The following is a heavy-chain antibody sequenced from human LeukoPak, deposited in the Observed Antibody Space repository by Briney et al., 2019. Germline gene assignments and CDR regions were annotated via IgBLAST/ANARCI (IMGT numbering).Heavy chain of an antibody. V-gene: IGHV4-39*02. CDR3: ARVAAVSGNTGYFDY. CDR1: GGSVSSSSYY. D-gene: IGHD6-19*01. J-gene: IGHJ4*02. Sequence: SETLSLTCTVSGGSVSSSSYYWGWIRQPPGKGLEWIGSIYYSGSTYYNPSLKSRVTISVDTSKNQLSLKLSSVTAADTAVYYCARVAAVSGNTGYFDYWGQGTLVTVSS. CDR2: IYYSGST.